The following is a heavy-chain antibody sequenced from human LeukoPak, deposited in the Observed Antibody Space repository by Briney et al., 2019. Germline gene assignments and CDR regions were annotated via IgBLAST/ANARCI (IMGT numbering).Heavy chain of an antibody. J-gene: IGHJ4*02. CDR2: IHYTGTT. D-gene: IGHD6-13*01. CDR1: GASISSGIYY. V-gene: IGHV4-31*03. CDR3: ARGVLY. Sequence: SQTLSLTCTVSGASISSGIYYWSWIRQHPGKGLEWIGYIHYTGTTYYNPSLKSRVTISVDTSKNQLSLKLSSVTAADTAVYYCARGVLYWGQGTLVTVSS.